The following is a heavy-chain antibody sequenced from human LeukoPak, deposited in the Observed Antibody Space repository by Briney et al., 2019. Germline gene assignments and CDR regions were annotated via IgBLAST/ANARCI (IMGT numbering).Heavy chain of an antibody. CDR1: GYTHTELS. J-gene: IGHJ4*02. CDR2: FDPEDGET. D-gene: IGHD3-22*01. Sequence: ASVKVSCKVSGYTHTELSMHWVRQAPGKGLEWMGGFDPEDGETIYAQKFQGRVTMTEDTSTDTAYMELSSLRSEDTAVYYCATSVQRITMIVVYFDYWGQGTLVTVSS. V-gene: IGHV1-24*01. CDR3: ATSVQRITMIVVYFDY.